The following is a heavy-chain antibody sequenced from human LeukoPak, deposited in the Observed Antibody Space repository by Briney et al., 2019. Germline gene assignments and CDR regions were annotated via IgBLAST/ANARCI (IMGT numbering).Heavy chain of an antibody. V-gene: IGHV1-69*05. D-gene: IGHD3/OR15-3a*01. CDR3: ARARGTIIFRAFDI. Sequence: SVKVSCKASGDSFSRYSVSWVRQAPGQGLEWMGGIIPMFGTIEYAPKFQGRVTITTDESTSTAYMELSSLRSEDTAVYYCARARGTIIFRAFDIWGQGTMVTVSS. CDR1: GDSFSRYS. CDR2: IIPMFGTI. J-gene: IGHJ3*02.